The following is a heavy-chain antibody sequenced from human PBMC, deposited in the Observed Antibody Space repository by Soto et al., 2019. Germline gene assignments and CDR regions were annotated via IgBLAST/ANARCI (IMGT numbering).Heavy chain of an antibody. J-gene: IGHJ5*02. CDR1: GYTFTSYD. CDR3: ARGDQNIVLMVYASNWFDP. D-gene: IGHD2-8*01. Sequence: ASVKVSCKASGYTFTSYDINWVRQATGQGLEWMGWMNPNSGNTGYAQKFQGRVTMTRNTSISTAYMELSSLRSEDTAVYYCARGDQNIVLMVYASNWFDPWGQGTMVTVSS. CDR2: MNPNSGNT. V-gene: IGHV1-8*01.